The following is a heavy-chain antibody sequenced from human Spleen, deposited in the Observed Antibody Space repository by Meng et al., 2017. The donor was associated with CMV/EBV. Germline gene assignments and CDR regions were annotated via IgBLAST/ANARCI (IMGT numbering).Heavy chain of an antibody. Sequence: CGSISSCDYYWSWIRQPPGKGLEWIGYIYYSGSTYYNPSLKSRVTISVDTSKNQFSLKLSSVTAADTAVYYCAREGYYDSSDWFDPWGQGTLVTVSS. CDR1: CGSISSCDYY. CDR2: IYYSGST. V-gene: IGHV4-30-4*08. J-gene: IGHJ5*02. CDR3: AREGYYDSSDWFDP. D-gene: IGHD3-22*01.